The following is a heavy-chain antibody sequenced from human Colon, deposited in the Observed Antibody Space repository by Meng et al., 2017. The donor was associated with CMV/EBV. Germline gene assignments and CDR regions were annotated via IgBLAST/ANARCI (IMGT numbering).Heavy chain of an antibody. CDR2: IKHDGSET. D-gene: IGHD6-13*01. CDR1: GFTLSDYW. CDR3: ARRNTSSWYRNYYHAMDV. J-gene: IGHJ6*02. V-gene: IGHV3-7*01. Sequence: GESLKISCAASGFTLSDYWMSWVRQAPVRGLEWVANIKHDGSETYYVDSVKGRFTISRDNAKNSLYLQMSSLRAEDTAVYYCARRNTSSWYRNYYHAMDVWGQGTTVTVSS.